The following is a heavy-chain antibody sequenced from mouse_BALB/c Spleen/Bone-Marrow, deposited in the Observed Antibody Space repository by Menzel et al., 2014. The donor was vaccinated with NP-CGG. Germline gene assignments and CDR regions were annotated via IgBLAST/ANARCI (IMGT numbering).Heavy chain of an antibody. J-gene: IGHJ3*01. CDR1: GFTFSSYG. CDR2: INSNGGST. Sequence: EVQGVESGGGLVQPGGSLKLSCAASGFTFSSYGMSWVRQTPDKRLELVATINSNGGSTYYPDGVKGRFTISRDNAKNTLYLQMSSLKSEDTAMYYCARDMITTRGFAYWGQGTLVTVSA. D-gene: IGHD2-4*01. CDR3: ARDMITTRGFAY. V-gene: IGHV5-6-3*01.